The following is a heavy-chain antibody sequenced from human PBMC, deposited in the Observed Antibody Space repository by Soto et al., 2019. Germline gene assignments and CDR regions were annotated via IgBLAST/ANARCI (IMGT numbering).Heavy chain of an antibody. CDR3: ARGRYFDWLAFDY. CDR2: ISGNSRYT. Sequence: QVQLVESGGGLVKPGGSLRLSCAASGFTFSDSYVSWIRQAPGKGLEWVSYISGNSRYTNYADSVKGRFTISRDNXKNSLFLQMNSLGAGDTAVYYCARGRYFDWLAFDYWGQGSLVTVSS. CDR1: GFTFSDSY. D-gene: IGHD3-9*01. J-gene: IGHJ4*02. V-gene: IGHV3-11*05.